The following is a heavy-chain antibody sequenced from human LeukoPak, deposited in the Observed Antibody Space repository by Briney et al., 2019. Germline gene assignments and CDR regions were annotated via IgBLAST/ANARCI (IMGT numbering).Heavy chain of an antibody. CDR2: INHSGST. Sequence: PSETLSLTCAVYGGSFSGYYWSWIRQPPGKGLEWIGEINHSGSTNYNPSLKSRVTISVDTSKNQFSLKLSSVTAADTAVYYCARGRRYYDFWSGYYIGDYYYYYYMGVWGKGTTVTVSS. CDR3: ARGRRYYDFWSGYYIGDYYYYYYMGV. CDR1: GGSFSGYY. V-gene: IGHV4-34*01. D-gene: IGHD3-3*01. J-gene: IGHJ6*03.